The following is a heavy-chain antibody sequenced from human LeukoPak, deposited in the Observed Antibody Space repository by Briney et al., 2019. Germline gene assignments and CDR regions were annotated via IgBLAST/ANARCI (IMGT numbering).Heavy chain of an antibody. V-gene: IGHV4-4*07. CDR1: GGSISSYY. CDR3: ATSADTATGAEY. CDR2: IYTSGST. J-gene: IGHJ4*02. Sequence: SETLSLTCTVSGGSISSYYWSWIRQPAGKGLEWFGRIYTSGSTNYNPSLKSRVTMSVDTSKNQFSLKLSSVTAADTAVYYCATSADTATGAEYWGQGTLVTVSS. D-gene: IGHD5-18*01.